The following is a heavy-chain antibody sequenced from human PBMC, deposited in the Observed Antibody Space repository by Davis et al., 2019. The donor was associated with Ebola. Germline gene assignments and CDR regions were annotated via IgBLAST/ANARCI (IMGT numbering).Heavy chain of an antibody. Sequence: PGGSLRLSCAASAFSFSNYAVSWVRQAPGKGLEWVSGISGSGATTYYADSVKGRFTISRDNSKNSLYLQMNSLRAEDTAVYYCARRLQAARLRMKPYYYYGMDVWGQGTTVTVSS. CDR3: ARRLQAARLRMKPYYYYGMDV. J-gene: IGHJ6*02. CDR1: AFSFSNYA. V-gene: IGHV3-23*01. CDR2: ISGSGATT. D-gene: IGHD6-6*01.